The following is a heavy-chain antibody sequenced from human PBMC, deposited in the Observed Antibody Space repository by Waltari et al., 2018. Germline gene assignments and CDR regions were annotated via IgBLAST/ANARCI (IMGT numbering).Heavy chain of an antibody. J-gene: IGHJ4*02. CDR1: GYTFTSYA. D-gene: IGHD6-13*01. CDR3: ARVKGYSSNWYYFDY. V-gene: IGHV1-3*01. CDR2: INAGSGDT. Sequence: VQLVQSGAEVKRPGASLKVSCKASGYTFTSYAMHWVRQVPGQGLDWMGWINAGSGDTKYSQKFQASVTITRDTSASTAYMELSSLTSEDTAVYYCARVKGYSSNWYYFDYWGQGTLVTVSA.